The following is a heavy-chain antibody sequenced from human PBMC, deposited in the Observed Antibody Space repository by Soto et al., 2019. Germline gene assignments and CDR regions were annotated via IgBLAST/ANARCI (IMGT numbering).Heavy chain of an antibody. D-gene: IGHD2-2*01. Sequence: GGSLRLSCAASGFSFSSYAMSWVRQAPGKGLEWVSAISGSGGSTYYADSVKGRFTISRDNSKNPLYLQMNSLRAEDTAVYYCAKAPASRKNSNWYDPWGQGTLVTVSS. CDR2: ISGSGGST. V-gene: IGHV3-23*01. CDR3: AKAPASRKNSNWYDP. J-gene: IGHJ5*02. CDR1: GFSFSSYA.